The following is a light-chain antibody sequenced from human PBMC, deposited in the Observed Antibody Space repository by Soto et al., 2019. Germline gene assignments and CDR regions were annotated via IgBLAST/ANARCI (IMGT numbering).Light chain of an antibody. V-gene: IGKV3-20*01. CDR3: QQYDSSRWT. CDR1: QSVSSN. J-gene: IGKJ1*01. Sequence: EMVFTQSPATVSLSTGERATLSCRASQSVSSNLAWYQQKPGQAPRLLIYDASNRATGIPARFSGSGSGTDFTLTISRLEPEDSAVYYCQQYDSSRWTFGEGTKVAI. CDR2: DAS.